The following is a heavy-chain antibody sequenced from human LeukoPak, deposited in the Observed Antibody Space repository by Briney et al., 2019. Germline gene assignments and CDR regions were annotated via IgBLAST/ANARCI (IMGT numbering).Heavy chain of an antibody. CDR3: ARFFNAGYYWFDP. CDR2: IYYSGST. CDR1: GGSINNYY. V-gene: IGHV4-59*01. Sequence: TSETLSLTCTVSGGSINNYYWNWIRQPPGKGLEWIGYIYYSGSTNYNPSLESRVTISLDTSKNQFSLKVTSVTAADTAVYYCARFFNAGYYWFDPWGQGTVVTVSA. D-gene: IGHD5-12*01. J-gene: IGHJ5*02.